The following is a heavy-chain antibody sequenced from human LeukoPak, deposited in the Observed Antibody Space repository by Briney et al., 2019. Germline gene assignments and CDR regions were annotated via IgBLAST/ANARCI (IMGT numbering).Heavy chain of an antibody. V-gene: IGHV3-7*03. CDR3: AKDQDYDYIWGSSRV. J-gene: IGHJ4*02. Sequence: PGGSLRLSCEASGFTFNNYWMTWVRQAPGKGLEWVANIKQTGSEKYYVDSVRGRFTISRDNSKNTLYLQMDSLRAEDTAVYYCAKDQDYDYIWGSSRVWGQGTLVTVSS. CDR2: IKQTGSEK. CDR1: GFTFNNYW. D-gene: IGHD3-16*02.